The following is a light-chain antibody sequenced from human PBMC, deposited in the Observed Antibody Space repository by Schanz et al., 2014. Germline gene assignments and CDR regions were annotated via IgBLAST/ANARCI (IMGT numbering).Light chain of an antibody. Sequence: QSVLAQPPSASGTPGQRVTISCSGSSSNIGSNTVNWYQQLPGTAPKLLIYSNDQRPSGVPDRFSGSKSGTSASLAISGLQSDDEAHYYCAAWDDTLSGYVVFGGGTKVTVL. CDR3: AAWDDTLSGYVV. V-gene: IGLV1-44*01. J-gene: IGLJ2*01. CDR2: SND. CDR1: SSNIGSNT.